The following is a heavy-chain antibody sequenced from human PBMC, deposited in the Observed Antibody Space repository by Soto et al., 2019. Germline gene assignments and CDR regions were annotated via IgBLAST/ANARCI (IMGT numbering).Heavy chain of an antibody. CDR2: ISGSGGST. J-gene: IGHJ6*02. CDR3: AKDLLGSYSSGWMHNYYYYGMDV. V-gene: IGHV3-23*01. CDR1: GFTFSSYA. Sequence: GSLRLSCAASGFTFSSYAMSWVRQAPGKGLEWVSAISGSGGSTYYADSVKGRFTISRDNSKNTLYLQMNSLRAEDTAVYYCAKDLLGSYSSGWMHNYYYYGMDVWGQGTTVTVSS. D-gene: IGHD6-19*01.